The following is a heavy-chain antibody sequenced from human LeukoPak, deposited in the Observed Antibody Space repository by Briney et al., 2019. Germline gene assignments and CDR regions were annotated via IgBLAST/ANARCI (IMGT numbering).Heavy chain of an antibody. Sequence: TSETLSLTCTVSGGSITSYYWSRIRQPPGKGLEWIGYIYYSGSTNYNPSLKSRVSISVDTSKNQFSLKLRSVTAADTAVYYCARETSQKGAHYMDVWGKGTTVTISS. V-gene: IGHV4-59*01. CDR2: IYYSGST. J-gene: IGHJ6*03. CDR3: ARETSQKGAHYMDV. CDR1: GGSITSYY. D-gene: IGHD3-16*01.